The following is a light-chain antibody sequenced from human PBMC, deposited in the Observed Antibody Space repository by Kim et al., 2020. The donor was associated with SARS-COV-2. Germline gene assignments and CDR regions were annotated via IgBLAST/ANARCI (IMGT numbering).Light chain of an antibody. J-gene: IGKJ1*01. V-gene: IGKV1-5*01. CDR2: DGS. Sequence: STLSASAGDRVTLTCRASQSVSRWLAWYQQKPGKAPKLLIYDGSNLQSGVPSRFSGSGSGTEFTLTISSLQPDDFAIYYCQHRQTFGQGTKVDIK. CDR1: QSVSRW. CDR3: QHRQT.